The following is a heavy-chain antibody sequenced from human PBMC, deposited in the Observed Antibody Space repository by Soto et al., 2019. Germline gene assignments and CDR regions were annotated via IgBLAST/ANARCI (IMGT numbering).Heavy chain of an antibody. CDR2: INHSGST. CDR1: GGSFSGYY. D-gene: IGHD5-12*01. CDR3: ATLTRYSGYGNNWFDP. Sequence: SETLSLTCAVYGGSFSGYYWTWIRQPPGTGQEWIGYINHSGSTNYNPSLKSRVTISVDTSKNQFSLKLSSVTAADTAVYYCATLTRYSGYGNNWFDPWGQGTLVTVS. V-gene: IGHV4-34*01. J-gene: IGHJ5*02.